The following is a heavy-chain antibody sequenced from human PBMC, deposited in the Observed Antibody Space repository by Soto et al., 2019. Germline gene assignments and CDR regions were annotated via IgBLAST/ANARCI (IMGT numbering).Heavy chain of an antibody. CDR3: ARWLRYPAPHYYYYMDV. CDR2: ISAYNGNT. V-gene: IGHV1-18*01. D-gene: IGHD3-9*01. CDR1: GYTFTSYG. J-gene: IGHJ6*03. Sequence: GASVKVSCKASGYTFTSYGISWVRQAPGQGLEWMGWISAYNGNTNYAQKLQGRVTMTTDTSTSTAYMELRSLRSDDTAVYYCARWLRYPAPHYYYYMDVWGKGTTVTVSS.